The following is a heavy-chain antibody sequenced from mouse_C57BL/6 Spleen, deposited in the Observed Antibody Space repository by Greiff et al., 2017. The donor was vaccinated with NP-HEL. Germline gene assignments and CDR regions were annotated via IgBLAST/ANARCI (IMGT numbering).Heavy chain of an antibody. Sequence: VQLQQSGAELASPGASVTLSCKASGYTFTDHIMNWVKKRPGQGLEWIGRIYPVSGETNYNQKFMGKATFSVDRSSSTVYMVLNSLTSEDPAVYDWGRCYGSSPRYFDVWGTGTTVTVSS. J-gene: IGHJ1*03. CDR2: IYPVSGET. CDR1: GYTFTDHI. V-gene: IGHV1-11*01. D-gene: IGHD1-1*01. CDR3: GRCYGSSPRYFDV.